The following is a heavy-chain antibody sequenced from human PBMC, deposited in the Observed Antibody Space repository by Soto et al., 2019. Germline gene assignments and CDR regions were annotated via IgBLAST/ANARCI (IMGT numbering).Heavy chain of an antibody. CDR3: SKDMIPRSVGWYFDL. CDR1: GFTFDDYA. CDR2: SSWNSGSI. Sequence: EVQLVESGGGLVQPGRSLRLSCAASGFTFDDYAMHWVRQAPGKGLEWVSGSSWNSGSIGYTDSVKGRFTISRDNAKNSLYLQMNSLRAEETAVYYCSKDMIPRSVGWYFDLWGRGTLVTVSS. D-gene: IGHD1-26*01. J-gene: IGHJ2*01. V-gene: IGHV3-9*01.